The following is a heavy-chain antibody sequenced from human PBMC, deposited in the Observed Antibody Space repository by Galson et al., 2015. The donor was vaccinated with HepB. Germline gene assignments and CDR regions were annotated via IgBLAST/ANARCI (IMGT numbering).Heavy chain of an antibody. Sequence: SLRLSCAASGFTFSSYAMSWVRQAPGKGLEWVSAISGSGGSTYYADSVKGRFTISRDNSKNTLYLQMNSLRAEDTAVYYCAKDMYYYGSGSFKNLNYYYYGMDVWGQGTTVTVSS. CDR2: ISGSGGST. V-gene: IGHV3-23*01. CDR1: GFTFSSYA. J-gene: IGHJ6*02. D-gene: IGHD3-10*01. CDR3: AKDMYYYGSGSFKNLNYYYYGMDV.